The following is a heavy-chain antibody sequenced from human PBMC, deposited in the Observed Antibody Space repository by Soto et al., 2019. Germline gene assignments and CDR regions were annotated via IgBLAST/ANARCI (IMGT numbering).Heavy chain of an antibody. CDR2: ISGSGGST. CDR1: GFTLSSYA. V-gene: IGHV3-23*01. J-gene: IGHJ5*01. Sequence: GGCVSLSCAASGFTLSSYAMSWVRQTPGKGLEWDSAISGSGGSTYYADSVKGRFTISRDNSKNTLYLQMNSVRADATAVYYCWKGRCSGNYYRWFDPWGQGTLVTVSS. CDR3: WKGRCSGNYYRWFDP. D-gene: IGHD3-10*02.